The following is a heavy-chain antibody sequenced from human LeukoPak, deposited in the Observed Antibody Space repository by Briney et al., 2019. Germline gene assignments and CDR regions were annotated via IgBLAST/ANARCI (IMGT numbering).Heavy chain of an antibody. J-gene: IGHJ4*02. V-gene: IGHV1-2*02. CDR2: INPNGGGT. CDR3: AELCSSGHYSDY. CDR1: GYTFTTYY. Sequence: ASVKVSCKTSGYTFTTYYIHWVRQAPGQGLEWMGWINPNGGGTNYAQKFQGRVTMTRDTSITTAYMELSSLRSEDTAVYYCAELCSSGHYSDYWGQGTLVTVSS. D-gene: IGHD3-22*01.